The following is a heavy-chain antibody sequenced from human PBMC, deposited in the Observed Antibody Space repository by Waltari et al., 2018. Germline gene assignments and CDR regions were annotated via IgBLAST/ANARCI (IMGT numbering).Heavy chain of an antibody. V-gene: IGHV4-59*01. CDR3: ARGEWFGELFIDY. Sequence: QVQLQESGPGLVKPSETLSLTSPVSGGFFRGYYRCWFWQLPGKGLEWIGYIYYSGSTNYNPSLKSRVTISVDTSKNQFSLKLSSVTAADTAVYYCARGEWFGELFIDYWGQGTLVTVSS. D-gene: IGHD3-10*01. CDR1: GGFFRGYY. CDR2: IYYSGST. J-gene: IGHJ4*02.